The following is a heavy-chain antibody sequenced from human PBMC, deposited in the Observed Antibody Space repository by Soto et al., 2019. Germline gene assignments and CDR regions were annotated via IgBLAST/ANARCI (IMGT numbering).Heavy chain of an antibody. CDR1: GFTFDDYT. V-gene: IGHV3-43*01. D-gene: IGHD4-17*01. CDR3: AKAHYGDYAILDYYFGMDV. J-gene: IGHJ6*02. CDR2: ISWDGGST. Sequence: GGSLRLSCAASGFTFDDYTMHWVRQAPGKGLEWVSLISWDGGSTYYADSVKGRFTISRDNSKNSLYLQMNSLRTEDTALYYCAKAHYGDYAILDYYFGMDVWGQGTTVTVSS.